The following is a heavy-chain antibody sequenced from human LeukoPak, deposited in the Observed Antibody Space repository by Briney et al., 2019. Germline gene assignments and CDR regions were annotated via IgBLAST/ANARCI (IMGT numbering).Heavy chain of an antibody. CDR3: ARSIVGYYYDSSGYPY. CDR1: GGSFSSNSYY. CDR2: IYYSGST. V-gene: IGHV4-39*01. Sequence: PSETLSLTCTVSGGSFSSNSYYWGWIRQPPGKGLEWIGSIYYSGSTYYNPSLKSRVTISVDTSKNQFSLKLSSVTAADTAVYYCARSIVGYYYDSSGYPYWGQGTLVTVSS. D-gene: IGHD3-22*01. J-gene: IGHJ4*02.